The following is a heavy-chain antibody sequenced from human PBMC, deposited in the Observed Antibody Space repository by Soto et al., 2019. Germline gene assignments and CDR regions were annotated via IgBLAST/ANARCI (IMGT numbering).Heavy chain of an antibody. Sequence: SETLSLTCPVSGGSISSYYWSWIRPPPGKGLEWIGYIYYSGSTNYNPSLKSRVTISVDTSKNQFSLKLSSVTAADTAVYYCARVVVVVPAAVGVISWFDPWGQGTQVTVSS. D-gene: IGHD2-2*01. CDR2: IYYSGST. J-gene: IGHJ5*02. CDR1: GGSISSYY. V-gene: IGHV4-59*01. CDR3: ARVVVVVPAAVGVISWFDP.